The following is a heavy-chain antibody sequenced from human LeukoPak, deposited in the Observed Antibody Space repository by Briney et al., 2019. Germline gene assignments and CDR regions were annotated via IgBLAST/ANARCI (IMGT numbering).Heavy chain of an antibody. J-gene: IGHJ4*02. CDR3: ASRAPTRGSDY. V-gene: IGHV4-39*01. Sequence: SSETLSLTCTVSGGSISSSSYYWGWIRQPPGKGLEWIGGIYYSGSTYYNPSLKSRVTISVDTSKNQFSLKLSSVTAADTAVYYCASRAPTRGSDYWGQGTLVTVSS. CDR2: IYYSGST. D-gene: IGHD1-1*01. CDR1: GGSISSSSYY.